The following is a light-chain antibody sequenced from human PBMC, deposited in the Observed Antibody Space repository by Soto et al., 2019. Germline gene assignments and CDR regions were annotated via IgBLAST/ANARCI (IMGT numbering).Light chain of an antibody. CDR2: ATS. CDR1: QTPRTF. Sequence: DIQMTQSPSSLSASVGDRVTITCRASQTPRTFLNWYQQKPGKAPKLLIYATSTLQSGVPSRFSGRESWADFTLTINNLQPEDFATYYCQQPPYTFGPGTKVDIK. J-gene: IGKJ3*01. CDR3: QQPPYT. V-gene: IGKV1-39*01.